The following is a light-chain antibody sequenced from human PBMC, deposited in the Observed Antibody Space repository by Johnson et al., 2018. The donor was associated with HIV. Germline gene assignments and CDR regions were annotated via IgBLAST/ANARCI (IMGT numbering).Light chain of an antibody. Sequence: QSVLTQPPSVSAAPGQKVTISCSGSSSNIGNNYVSWYQQLPGTAPKLLIYENNKRPSGIPDRFSGSKSGASATLDITGLQTGDEADYYCGTWDSSLSALYVSGTGTKVTFL. CDR1: SSNIGNNY. V-gene: IGLV1-51*02. J-gene: IGLJ1*01. CDR2: ENN. CDR3: GTWDSSLSALYV.